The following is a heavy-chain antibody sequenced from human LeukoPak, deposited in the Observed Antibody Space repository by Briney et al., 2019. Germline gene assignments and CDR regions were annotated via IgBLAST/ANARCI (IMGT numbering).Heavy chain of an antibody. CDR2: MNPNSGNT. V-gene: IGHV1-8*01. CDR1: GYTFTSYD. CDR3: ARGGSLEWLPYYYYYYGMDV. D-gene: IGHD3-3*01. Sequence: RASVKVSCKASGYTFTSYDINWVRQATGQGLEWMGWMNPNSGNTGYEQKFQGRVTMTRNTSISTAYMELSSLRSEDTAVYYCARGGSLEWLPYYYYYYGMDVWGQGTTVTVSS. J-gene: IGHJ6*02.